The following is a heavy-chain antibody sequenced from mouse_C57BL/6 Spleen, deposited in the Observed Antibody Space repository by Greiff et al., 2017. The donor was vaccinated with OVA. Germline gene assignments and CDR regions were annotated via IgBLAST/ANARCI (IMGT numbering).Heavy chain of an antibody. Sequence: LKQPGAEMVKPGASVKLSCKASGYTFTSYWMHWVKQRPGQGLEWIGMIHPNSGSTNYHEKFKSKATLTVDKSSSTAYMQLSSLTSEDSAVYYCAREKGYDYDEFAYWGQGTLVTVSA. CDR3: AREKGYDYDEFAY. V-gene: IGHV1-64*01. J-gene: IGHJ3*01. CDR2: IHPNSGST. CDR1: GYTFTSYW. D-gene: IGHD2-4*01.